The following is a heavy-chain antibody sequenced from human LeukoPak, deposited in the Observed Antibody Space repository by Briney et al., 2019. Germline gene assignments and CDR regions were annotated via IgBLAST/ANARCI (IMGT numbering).Heavy chain of an antibody. CDR2: MNPNSGNT. Sequence: GASVKVSCKASGYTFTSCDINWVRQATGQGLEWMGWMNPNSGNTGYAQKFQGRVTITRNTSISTAYMELSSLRSEDTAVYYCASSRTNYCGGDCPYDAFDIWGQGTMVPVSS. CDR1: GYTFTSCD. J-gene: IGHJ3*02. D-gene: IGHD2-21*01. V-gene: IGHV1-8*03. CDR3: ASSRTNYCGGDCPYDAFDI.